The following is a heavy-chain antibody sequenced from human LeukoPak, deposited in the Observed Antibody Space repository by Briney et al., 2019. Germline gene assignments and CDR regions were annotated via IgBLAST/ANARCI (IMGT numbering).Heavy chain of an antibody. V-gene: IGHV1-69*13. Sequence: SVKVSCTASGNSISNYAVSWVRQAPGQGFEWMGGIIPIFGTADYAQKFQGRVTITADQSTSTTYMALSSLKSEDTATYYCTTRACHAGGCSSSFYYYYGLHFWGQGTTVSVSS. J-gene: IGHJ6*02. CDR1: GNSISNYA. D-gene: IGHD3-16*01. CDR2: IIPIFGTA. CDR3: TTRACHAGGCSSSFYYYYGLHF.